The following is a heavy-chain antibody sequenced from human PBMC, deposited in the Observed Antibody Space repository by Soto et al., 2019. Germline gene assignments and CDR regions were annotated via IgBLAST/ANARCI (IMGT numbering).Heavy chain of an antibody. CDR1: GGTFNNYA. D-gene: IGHD5-12*01. V-gene: IGHV1-69*01. Sequence: QVQLVQSGAEVKKPGSSVKVSCKASGGTFNNYAISWVRQAPGQGLEWMGGIIPITGTADYAHKFQGRLAISADESTGTTFIELSRLRSEDTDLYYCARGGVDVVATSAFDYWGQGTLVTVSS. J-gene: IGHJ4*02. CDR3: ARGGVDVVATSAFDY. CDR2: IIPITGTA.